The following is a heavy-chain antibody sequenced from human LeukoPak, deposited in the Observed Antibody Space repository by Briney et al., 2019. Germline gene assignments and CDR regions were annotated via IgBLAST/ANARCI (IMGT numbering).Heavy chain of an antibody. CDR2: ISYIGTT. CDR3: ARDLVTATKGFDI. J-gene: IGHJ3*02. D-gene: IGHD4-17*01. CDR1: GDSFSSHY. Sequence: SETLSLTCAVSGDSFSSHYWTWIRQPPGRGLEWIGYISYIGTTNYNPSLKSRVTISIDTSKNQCSLKLSSVTTADTAVYYCARDLVTATKGFDIWGLGTMVRVSS. V-gene: IGHV4-59*11.